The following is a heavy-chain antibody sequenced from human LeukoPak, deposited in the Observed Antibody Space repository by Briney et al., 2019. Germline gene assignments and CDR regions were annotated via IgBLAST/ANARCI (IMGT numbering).Heavy chain of an antibody. V-gene: IGHV7-4-1*02. CDR1: GYTFTSYA. Sequence: ASVKVSCRASGYTFTSYAMNWVRQAPGQGLEWMGWINTNTGNPTYAQGFTGRFVFSLDTSVSTAYLQISSLKAEDTAVYYCARDRSSSWYRYYYYYMDVWGKGTTVTVSS. CDR2: INTNTGNP. J-gene: IGHJ6*03. CDR3: ARDRSSSWYRYYYYYMDV. D-gene: IGHD6-13*01.